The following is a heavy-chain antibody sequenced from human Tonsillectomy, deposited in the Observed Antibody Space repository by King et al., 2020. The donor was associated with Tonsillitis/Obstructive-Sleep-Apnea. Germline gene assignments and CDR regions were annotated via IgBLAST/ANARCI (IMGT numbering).Heavy chain of an antibody. CDR3: ARILRTIESYYYMDV. V-gene: IGHV3-53*01. CDR1: GFTVSSNY. D-gene: IGHD2/OR15-2a*01. Sequence: QLVQSGGGLIQPGGSLRLSRAASGFTVSSNYMRWGRQVPGEGLVGGSVFYSGGSTNYADSGKGRFTIFSDNSKNTLYLQMNSLRAEDTAVYYCARILRTIESYYYMDVWGKGTTVTVSS. J-gene: IGHJ6*03. CDR2: FYSGGST.